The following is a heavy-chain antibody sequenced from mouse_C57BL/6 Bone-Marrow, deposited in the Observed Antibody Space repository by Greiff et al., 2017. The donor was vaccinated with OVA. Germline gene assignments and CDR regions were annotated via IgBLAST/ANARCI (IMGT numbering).Heavy chain of an antibody. CDR3: ARGGYYGSSPLWYFDG. V-gene: IGHV1-64*01. Sequence: QVQLKQPGAELVKPGASVKLSCKASGYTFTSYWMHWVKQRPGQGLEWIGMIHPNSGSTNYNEKFKSKATLTVDKSSSTTYMQLSSLTSEDSAVYYCARGGYYGSSPLWYFDGWGTGTTVTVSS. J-gene: IGHJ1*03. CDR1: GYTFTSYW. D-gene: IGHD1-1*01. CDR2: IHPNSGST.